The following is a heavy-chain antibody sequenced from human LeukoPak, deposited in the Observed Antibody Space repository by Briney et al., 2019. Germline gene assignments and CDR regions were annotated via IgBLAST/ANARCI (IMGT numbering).Heavy chain of an antibody. V-gene: IGHV3-7*01. CDR3: ASHSSSWYYYYMDV. CDR1: GFTFSSYW. J-gene: IGHJ6*03. D-gene: IGHD6-13*01. CDR2: IKQDGSEK. Sequence: GGSLRLSCAASGFTFSSYWMSWVRQAPGKGVEGVANIKQDGSEKYYVDSVKGRFTISRDNAKNSLYLQMNSLRAEDTAVYYCASHSSSWYYYYMDVWGKGTTVTVSS.